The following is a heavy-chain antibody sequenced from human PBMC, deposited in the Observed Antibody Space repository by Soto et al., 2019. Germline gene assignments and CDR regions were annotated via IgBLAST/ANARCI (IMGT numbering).Heavy chain of an antibody. CDR2: ISPYTGNT. Sequence: ASVKVSCKASGYMFVNYGIAWVRQAPGQGLEWLEWISPYTGNTNYAQTFQGRVTMTTDTSTSTVHMEVRSLRSDDTAVYYCAREGVAPYYYYGMDVWGHGPPVTVSS. D-gene: IGHD5-12*01. CDR3: AREGVAPYYYYGMDV. CDR1: GYMFVNYG. V-gene: IGHV1-18*01. J-gene: IGHJ6*02.